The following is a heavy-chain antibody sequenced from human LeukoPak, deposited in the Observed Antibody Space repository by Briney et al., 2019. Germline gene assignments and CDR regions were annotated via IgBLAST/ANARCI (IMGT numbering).Heavy chain of an antibody. J-gene: IGHJ4*02. V-gene: IGHV3-11*04. D-gene: IGHD3-22*01. Sequence: PGGSLRLSCAASGFTFSDYYMSWIRQAPGKGLEWVSYISSSGSTIYYADSVKGRFTISRDNAKNSLYLQMNSLRAEDTAVYYCARDGNLHYYDSSGYYFDYWGQGTLVTVSS. CDR3: ARDGNLHYYDSSGYYFDY. CDR2: ISSSGSTI. CDR1: GFTFSDYY.